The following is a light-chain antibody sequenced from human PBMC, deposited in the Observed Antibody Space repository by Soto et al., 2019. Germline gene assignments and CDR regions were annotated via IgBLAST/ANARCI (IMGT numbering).Light chain of an antibody. CDR2: HAP. J-gene: IGKJ2*01. V-gene: IGKV1-5*01. CDR1: QVISSG. CDR3: QQFNYYPYT. Sequence: DIQMTHSPPTLFASVGDRAPITCRASQVISSGLAWYQQKPGKAPKVRTYHAPSLETGVPSRFSGSGSGTDFTLTIDSLQPDDFATYFCQQFNYYPYTFGQGTKLEI.